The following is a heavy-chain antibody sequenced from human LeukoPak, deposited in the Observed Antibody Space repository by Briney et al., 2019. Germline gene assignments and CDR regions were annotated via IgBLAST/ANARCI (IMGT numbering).Heavy chain of an antibody. J-gene: IGHJ4*02. CDR2: ISGYNGAT. CDR3: ARLKRIVGASDLDY. D-gene: IGHD1-26*01. Sequence: EASVKVSCKASGYMFTNHGISWVRQAPGQGLEWMGWISGYNGATNYAQKLQGRVTLTADTSTSTAYMELRSLRSDDTAVYYCARLKRIVGASDLDYWGQGTLVTVSS. V-gene: IGHV1-18*01. CDR1: GYMFTNHG.